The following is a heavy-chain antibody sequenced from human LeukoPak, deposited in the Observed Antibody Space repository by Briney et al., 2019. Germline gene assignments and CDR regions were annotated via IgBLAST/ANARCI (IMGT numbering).Heavy chain of an antibody. V-gene: IGHV1-69*01. D-gene: IGHD2-8*01. J-gene: IGHJ4*02. CDR1: GGTFSSYA. Sequence: ASVKVSCKASGGTFSSYAISWVRQAPGQGLEWVGGIIPIFGTANYAQKFQGRVTITADESTSTAYMELSSLRSEDTVVYYCARGLNCTNGVCYNDYWGQGTLVTVSS. CDR3: ARGLNCTNGVCYNDY. CDR2: IIPIFGTA.